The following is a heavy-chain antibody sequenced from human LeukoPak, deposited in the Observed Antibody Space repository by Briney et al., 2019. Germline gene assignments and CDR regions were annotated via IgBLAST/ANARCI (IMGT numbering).Heavy chain of an antibody. CDR3: ARRPVATTRYGMDV. CDR1: GFTFSSYS. J-gene: IGHJ6*02. Sequence: GGSLRLSCAASGFTFSSYSMNWVRQAPGKGLEWVSYISSSSSTIYYADSVKGRFTISRDNAKNSLHLQMNSLRAEDTAVYYCARRPVATTRYGMDVWGQGTTVTVSS. CDR2: ISSSSSTI. D-gene: IGHD5-12*01. V-gene: IGHV3-48*01.